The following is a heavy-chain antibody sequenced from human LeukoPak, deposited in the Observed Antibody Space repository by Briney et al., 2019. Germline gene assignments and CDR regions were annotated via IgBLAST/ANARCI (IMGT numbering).Heavy chain of an antibody. V-gene: IGHV4-61*02. CDR1: GASISSGSYY. CDR2: IFTSGST. Sequence: SETLSLTCIVSGASISSGSYYWSWIRQPAGKALEWIGRIFTSGSTNYNPSLKSRLTISLDTSKNQFSLKLSSVTAADTAVYYCARGRELVPEDYWGQGTLVTVSS. CDR3: ARGRELVPEDY. J-gene: IGHJ4*02. D-gene: IGHD1-26*01.